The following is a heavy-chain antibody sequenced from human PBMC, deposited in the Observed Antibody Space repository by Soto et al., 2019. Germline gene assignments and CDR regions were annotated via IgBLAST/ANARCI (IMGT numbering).Heavy chain of an antibody. D-gene: IGHD5-12*01. Sequence: PSETLSLTCSVSGASVNSYSWSWIRQSAGKGLEWIGRIYTSASTNYSPSFNGRVTLSVDTSENQVFLKLTSVAAADTAIYYCAKDREEGYNFYYGMDVWGQGATVTAP. CDR3: AKDREEGYNFYYGMDV. CDR1: GASVNSYS. J-gene: IGHJ6*02. CDR2: IYTSAST. V-gene: IGHV4-4*07.